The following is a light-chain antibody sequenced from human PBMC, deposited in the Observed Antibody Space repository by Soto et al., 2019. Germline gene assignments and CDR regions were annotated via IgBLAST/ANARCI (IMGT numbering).Light chain of an antibody. V-gene: IGKV3-11*01. CDR3: QQRSNWPPIT. CDR1: QSVSNSF. J-gene: IGKJ5*01. CDR2: VAS. Sequence: VFSQSPCTLSLPPAERASLSCRASQSVSNSFLAWYQQKAGQSPRLLIYVASYRATGIPARFSGSGSGTDFTLTISSLEPEDFAVYYCQQRSNWPPITFGHGTRLEI.